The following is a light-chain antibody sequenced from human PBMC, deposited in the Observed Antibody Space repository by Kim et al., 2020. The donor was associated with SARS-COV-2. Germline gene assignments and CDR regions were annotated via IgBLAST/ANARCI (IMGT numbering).Light chain of an antibody. CDR1: QSVSSDY. CDR2: GAS. CDR3: QQYSNSSRT. Sequence: EIVLTQSPGTLSLSPGERATLSCRASQSVSSDYLAWYQQKPGQAPRLLIYGASARATGIPDRFSGSGSGTDFTLTISRLEPEDFAVYYCQQYSNSSRTFGQGTKLEI. V-gene: IGKV3-20*01. J-gene: IGKJ1*01.